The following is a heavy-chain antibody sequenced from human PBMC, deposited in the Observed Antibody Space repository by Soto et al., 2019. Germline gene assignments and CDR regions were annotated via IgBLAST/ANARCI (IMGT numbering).Heavy chain of an antibody. D-gene: IGHD1-20*01. CDR3: ARGYRSPTY. CDR1: GFTFSDHY. CDR2: ISNSGSTI. J-gene: IGHJ4*02. V-gene: IGHV3-11*01. Sequence: LRLSCAASGFTFSDHYMSWIRQAPGKGLEWVSYISNSGSTIYYADSVKGRFTISRDNAKNSLYLQMNSLRAEDTAVYYCARGYRSPTYWGQGTLVTVSS.